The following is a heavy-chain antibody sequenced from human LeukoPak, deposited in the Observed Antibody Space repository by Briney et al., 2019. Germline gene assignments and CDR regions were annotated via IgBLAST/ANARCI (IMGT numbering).Heavy chain of an antibody. Sequence: ASVKVSCKASGYTFTGYYMHWVRQAPGQGLEWMGWINPNSGGTKYAQKFQGRVTMTRDTSVSTAYMELSRLRFDDTAVFYCATSNPYYDFWSGYHLNFDYWGQGILVTVSS. V-gene: IGHV1-2*02. CDR1: GYTFTGYY. CDR2: INPNSGGT. D-gene: IGHD3-3*01. CDR3: ATSNPYYDFWSGYHLNFDY. J-gene: IGHJ4*02.